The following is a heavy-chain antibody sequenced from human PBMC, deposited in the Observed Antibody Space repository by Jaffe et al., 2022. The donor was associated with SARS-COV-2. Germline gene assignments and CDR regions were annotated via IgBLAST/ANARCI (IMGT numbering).Heavy chain of an antibody. Sequence: EVQLAESGGGLVQPGGSLRLSCAASGITFKTYYMNWVRQAPGEGLVWVSRIKNDGSGTSYADSVKGRFTISRDNATNTLYLQMNSLTAEDTAVYYCVRDASLGYWGQGTLVTVSS. CDR2: IKNDGSGT. D-gene: IGHD7-27*01. J-gene: IGHJ4*02. CDR3: VRDASLGY. CDR1: GITFKTYY. V-gene: IGHV3-74*01.